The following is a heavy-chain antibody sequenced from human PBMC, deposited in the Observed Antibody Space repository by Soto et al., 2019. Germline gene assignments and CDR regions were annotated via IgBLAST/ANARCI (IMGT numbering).Heavy chain of an antibody. CDR2: ISSSGDSA. CDR3: AKVVWPQDTSKIFDY. Sequence: PGGSLRLSCVASGFTIRSYAMSWVRQAPGKGLEWVSTISSSGDSAYYADSVKGRLTISRDNSENTLHLQMNSLRAEDTAVYYCAKVVWPQDTSKIFDYWGPGTLVTVSS. CDR1: GFTIRSYA. D-gene: IGHD2-2*01. V-gene: IGHV3-23*01. J-gene: IGHJ4*02.